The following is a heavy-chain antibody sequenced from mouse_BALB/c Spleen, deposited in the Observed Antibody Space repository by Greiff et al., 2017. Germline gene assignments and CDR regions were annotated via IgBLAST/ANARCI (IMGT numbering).Heavy chain of an antibody. V-gene: IGHV1S22*01. CDR1: GYTFTSYW. D-gene: IGHD2-1*01. J-gene: IGHJ2*01. Sequence: LQQSGSELVRPGASVKLSCKASGYTFTSYWMHWVKQRPGQGLEWIGNIYPGSGSTNYDEKSKSKATLTVDTSSSTAYMQLSSLTSEDSAVYYCTRENGNFDYWGQGTTLTVSS. CDR3: TRENGNFDY. CDR2: IYPGSGST.